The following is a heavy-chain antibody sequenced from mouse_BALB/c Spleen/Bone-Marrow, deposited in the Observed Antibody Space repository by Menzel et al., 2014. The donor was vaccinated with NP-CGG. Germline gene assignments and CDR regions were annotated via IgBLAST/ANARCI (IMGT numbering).Heavy chain of an antibody. J-gene: IGHJ4*01. CDR2: VLPGSGSS. CDR3: ARTXDXYYXXXDY. V-gene: IGHV1-9*01. D-gene: IGHD2-3*01. CDR1: GYTFSNYW. Sequence: QVQLQQSGAELMKPGASVKISCKATGYTFSNYWIEWIKQRPGHGLEWIGEVLPGSGSSNYNEKLEGKATFTADTSSNTAYMQLSSLTSEDSAVYYCARTXDXYYXXXDYWGQGTSVTVSS.